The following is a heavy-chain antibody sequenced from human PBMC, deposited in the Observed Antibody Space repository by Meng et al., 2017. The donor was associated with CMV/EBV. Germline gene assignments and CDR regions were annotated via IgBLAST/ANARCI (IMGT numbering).Heavy chain of an antibody. V-gene: IGHV1-2*02. CDR1: GYTFTGYY. D-gene: IGHD6-19*01. CDR2: INPNSGGT. CDR3: ARGADMGSGWYWDDY. Sequence: ASVKVSCKASGYTFTGYYMHWVRQAPGQGLEWMGWINPNSGGTNYAQKFQGRVTMTRDTSISTAYMELSRLRSDDTAVYYCARGADMGSGWYWDDYWGQGTLVTVSS. J-gene: IGHJ4*02.